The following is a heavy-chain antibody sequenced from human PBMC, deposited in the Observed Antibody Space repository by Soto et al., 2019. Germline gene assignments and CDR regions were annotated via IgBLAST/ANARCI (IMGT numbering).Heavy chain of an antibody. D-gene: IGHD6-13*01. CDR3: AREDSSSWYGNWFDP. CDR2: ISAYNGNT. Sequence: ASVKVSCKASGYTFTSYGISWVRQAPGQGLEWMGWISAYNGNTNYAQKLQGRVTTTTDTSTSTAYMELRSLRSDDTAVYYCAREDSSSWYGNWFDPWGQGTLVTVSS. J-gene: IGHJ5*02. V-gene: IGHV1-18*04. CDR1: GYTFTSYG.